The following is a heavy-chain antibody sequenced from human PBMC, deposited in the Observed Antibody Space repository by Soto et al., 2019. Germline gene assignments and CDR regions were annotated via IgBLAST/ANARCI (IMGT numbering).Heavy chain of an antibody. V-gene: IGHV3-7*01. D-gene: IGHD5-18*01. J-gene: IGHJ4*02. Sequence: GGSLRLSCAASGFMFSAYWMSWVRQAPGKGLEWVANIHGDGGKIYYVDSVKGRFTISRDNAKKSLYLQMNSLRAEDTAVYYCARDFYGGYTYGPGDYWGQGALVTVSS. CDR3: ARDFYGGYTYGPGDY. CDR2: IHGDGGKI. CDR1: GFMFSAYW.